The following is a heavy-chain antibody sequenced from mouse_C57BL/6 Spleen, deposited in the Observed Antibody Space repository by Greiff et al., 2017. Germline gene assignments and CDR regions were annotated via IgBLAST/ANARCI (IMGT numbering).Heavy chain of an antibody. D-gene: IGHD1-1*01. V-gene: IGHV1-15*01. CDR1: GYTFTDYE. CDR3: TRPYYYGSREGYYFDY. Sequence: QVQLKQSGAELVRPGASVTLSCKASGYTFTDYEMHWVKQTPVHGLEWIGAIDPETGGTAYNQKFKGKAILTADKSSSTAYMELRSLTSEDSAVYYCTRPYYYGSREGYYFDYWGQGTTLTVSS. CDR2: IDPETGGT. J-gene: IGHJ2*01.